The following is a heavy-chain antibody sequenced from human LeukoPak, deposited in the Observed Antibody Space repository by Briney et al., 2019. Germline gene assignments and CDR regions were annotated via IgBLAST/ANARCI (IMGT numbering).Heavy chain of an antibody. CDR3: VRHGGFSSPAAV. CDR2: ISYSGST. CDR1: GGSINSYY. D-gene: IGHD6-13*01. J-gene: IGHJ4*02. V-gene: IGHV4-59*08. Sequence: PSETLSLTCTVSGGSINSYYWSWIRQPPGKGLEWIGYISYSGSTSYNPSLENRVAISVDTSKNQFSPKLSSVTAADTAVYYCVRHGGFSSPAAVWGQGTLVTVSS.